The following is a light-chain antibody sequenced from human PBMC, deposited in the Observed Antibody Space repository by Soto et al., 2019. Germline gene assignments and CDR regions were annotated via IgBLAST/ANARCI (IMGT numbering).Light chain of an antibody. Sequence: QSELTQPPSVSAAPGQKVTISCSGTSSNTGKNYVSWYQQLPGTAPKLLIYDNNQRPSGIPDRFSGSKSGTSATLGITGLQTGDEADYYCGTWDSSLSAVVFGGGTKVTVL. CDR2: DNN. V-gene: IGLV1-51*01. J-gene: IGLJ2*01. CDR3: GTWDSSLSAVV. CDR1: SSNTGKNY.